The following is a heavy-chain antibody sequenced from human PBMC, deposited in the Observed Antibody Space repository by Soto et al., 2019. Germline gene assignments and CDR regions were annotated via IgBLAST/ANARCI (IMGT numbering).Heavy chain of an antibody. J-gene: IGHJ5*02. CDR2: IYHSGST. V-gene: IGHV4-4*02. CDR3: ARGITIFGVTNWFDP. Sequence: SETLSLTCAVSGGSISSSNWWSWVRQPPGKGLEWIGEIYHSGSTNYNPSLKSQVTISVDKSKNQFSLKLSSVTAADTAVYYCARGITIFGVTNWFDPWGQGTLVTVSS. CDR1: GGSISSSNW. D-gene: IGHD3-3*01.